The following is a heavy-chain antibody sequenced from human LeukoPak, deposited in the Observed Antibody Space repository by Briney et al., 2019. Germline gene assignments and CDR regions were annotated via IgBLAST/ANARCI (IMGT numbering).Heavy chain of an antibody. Sequence: GGSLRLSCAASGFTVSSNYMSWVRQAPGKGLEWVAVISYDGSNKYYANSVKGRFTISGDNSKNTLYLQMNSLRAEDTAVYYCAKGGYYDSSGYGLIDYWGQGTLVTVSS. V-gene: IGHV3-30*18. CDR2: ISYDGSNK. CDR3: AKGGYYDSSGYGLIDY. D-gene: IGHD3-22*01. CDR1: GFTVSSNY. J-gene: IGHJ4*02.